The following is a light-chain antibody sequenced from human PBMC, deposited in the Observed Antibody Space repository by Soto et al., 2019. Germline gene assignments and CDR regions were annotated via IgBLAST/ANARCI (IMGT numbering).Light chain of an antibody. J-gene: IGKJ4*01. CDR3: QQRSRSLT. CDR2: DAS. CDR1: QSVGSS. V-gene: IGKV3-11*01. Sequence: EIVLTQSPDTRSLSPGGRATLSCRASQSVGSSLAWYQQKPGQAPRLLIYDASNRPTGIPARFSGSGSGTDFTLTISSLELEDFAVYFCQQRSRSLTFGGGTRVEIK.